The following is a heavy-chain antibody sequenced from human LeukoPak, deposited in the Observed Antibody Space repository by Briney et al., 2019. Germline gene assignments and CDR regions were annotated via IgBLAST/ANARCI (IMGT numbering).Heavy chain of an antibody. Sequence: ASVKVSCKASGYTFSSSDINWVRQATGQELEWMGRMNPNSGNTGYVQKFQGRVTMTRNTSISTAYMELSSLRSEDTAVYYCARGVTYCSSTSCYTLDYWGQGTLVTVSS. CDR1: GYTFSSSD. CDR2: MNPNSGNT. CDR3: ARGVTYCSSTSCYTLDY. V-gene: IGHV1-8*01. D-gene: IGHD2-2*02. J-gene: IGHJ4*02.